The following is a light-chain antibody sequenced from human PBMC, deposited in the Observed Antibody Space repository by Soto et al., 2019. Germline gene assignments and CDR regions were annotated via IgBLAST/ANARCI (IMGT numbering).Light chain of an antibody. CDR2: GAS. V-gene: IGKV3-20*01. CDR3: QQYSSSGGT. J-gene: IGKJ1*01. CDR1: QRVSSGY. Sequence: EIVLTQSPGTLSLSPGERATLSCRASQRVSSGYLAWYQQKPGQAPRLLMYGASSRATGIPDRFSGSGSGTDFTLTISRLEPEDFAVYYCQQYSSSGGTFGQGTKVEIK.